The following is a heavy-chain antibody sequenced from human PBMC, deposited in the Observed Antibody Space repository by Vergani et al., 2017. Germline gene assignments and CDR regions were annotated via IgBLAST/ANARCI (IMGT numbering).Heavy chain of an antibody. Sequence: VSCKASGGTFSSYAISWVRQAPGQGLEWMGRIIPIFGTANYAQKFQGRVTITADESTSTAYMELSSLRSEDTAVYYCARVGYCSSTSCDSGSFDYWGQGTLVTVSS. CDR1: GGTFSSYA. D-gene: IGHD2-2*01. CDR2: IIPIFGTA. CDR3: ARVGYCSSTSCDSGSFDY. V-gene: IGHV1-69*15. J-gene: IGHJ4*02.